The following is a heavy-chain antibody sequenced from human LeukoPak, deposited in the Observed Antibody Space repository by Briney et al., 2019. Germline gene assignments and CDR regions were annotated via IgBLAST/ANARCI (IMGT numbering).Heavy chain of an antibody. D-gene: IGHD2-15*01. J-gene: IGHJ4*02. CDR1: GYSLTELS. Sequence: ASVKVSCKFSGYSLTELSMHWVRQAPGKGLEWMGGFDPEDGETIYAQKFQGRVTMTEDTSTDTAYMELSSLRSEDTAVYYCVTDPVGYCSSDGCYSVDYWGQGTLVTVSS. CDR2: FDPEDGET. CDR3: VTDPVGYCSSDGCYSVDY. V-gene: IGHV1-24*01.